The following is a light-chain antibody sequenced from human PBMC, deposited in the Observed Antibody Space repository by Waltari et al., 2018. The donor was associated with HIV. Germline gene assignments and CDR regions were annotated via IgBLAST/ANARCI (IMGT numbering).Light chain of an antibody. J-gene: IGKJ1*01. Sequence: DIQMTQSPSSLSASVGDRVTITCQASQAISNYLNWYQQKPGKAPKLLIYDASNLETGVPSMFSGSGSGTDFTFTISSLQPEDIATYYCQQYDNLLRTFGQGTKVEIK. CDR1: QAISNY. CDR3: QQYDNLLRT. V-gene: IGKV1-33*01. CDR2: DAS.